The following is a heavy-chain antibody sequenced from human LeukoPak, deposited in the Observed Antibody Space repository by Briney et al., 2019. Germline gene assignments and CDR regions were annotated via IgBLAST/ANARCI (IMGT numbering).Heavy chain of an antibody. D-gene: IGHD1-26*01. CDR1: GLTFSRYE. J-gene: IGHJ5*02. CDR2: IKQDGSEK. V-gene: IGHV3-7*01. CDR3: ARDNSVGDNAWWFDP. Sequence: PGGSLRLSCAASGLTFSRYEMNWVRQAPGKGLEWVANIKQDGSEKNYVDSVKGRFTISRDNAKNSVDLQMNSLRVEDTAVYYCARDNSVGDNAWWFDPWGQGTLVTVSS.